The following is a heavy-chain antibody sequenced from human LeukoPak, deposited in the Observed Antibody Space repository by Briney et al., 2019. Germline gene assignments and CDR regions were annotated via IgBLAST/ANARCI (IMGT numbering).Heavy chain of an antibody. J-gene: IGHJ4*02. D-gene: IGHD3-9*01. V-gene: IGHV1-18*01. Sequence: GASVKVSCTASAYTFTSYGVSWVRQAPGQGLEWMGWISAYNGNTNYAQKFQGRVAMTTDTSTSTVYMELRSLRSDDSAVYYCARTNSRDILTAYSYWGQGTLVTVSS. CDR1: AYTFTSYG. CDR2: ISAYNGNT. CDR3: ARTNSRDILTAYSY.